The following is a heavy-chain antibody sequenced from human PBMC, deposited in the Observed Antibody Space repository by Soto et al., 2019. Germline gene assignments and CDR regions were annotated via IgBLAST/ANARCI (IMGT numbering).Heavy chain of an antibody. CDR3: ARRDQIAYYYGMDV. J-gene: IGHJ6*02. V-gene: IGHV3-23*01. D-gene: IGHD2-21*01. CDR2: ISGSGSIT. CDR1: GFTFSNYA. Sequence: GGSLRLSCAASGFTFSNYAISWVRQATGKGLEWVSPISGSGSITDYADSVKGRFTISRDNAKNTLYLQMNSLSAEDTAVYYCARRDQIAYYYGMDVWGQGTTVTVSS.